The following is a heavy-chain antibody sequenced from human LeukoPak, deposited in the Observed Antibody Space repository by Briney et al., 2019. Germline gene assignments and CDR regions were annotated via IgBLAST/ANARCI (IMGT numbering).Heavy chain of an antibody. V-gene: IGHV4-59*01. D-gene: IGHD5-24*01. CDR3: ARGLLDGYTHPAAFDI. CDR2: IYYSGST. CDR1: GDSISSYY. Sequence: PSETLSLTSTVSGDSISSYYWSWIRQPPGKGLEWIGYIYYSGSTNYNPSLKSRVTISIDTSKNQFSLKLSSVTAADTAVYYCARGLLDGYTHPAAFDIWGQGTMVTVSS. J-gene: IGHJ3*02.